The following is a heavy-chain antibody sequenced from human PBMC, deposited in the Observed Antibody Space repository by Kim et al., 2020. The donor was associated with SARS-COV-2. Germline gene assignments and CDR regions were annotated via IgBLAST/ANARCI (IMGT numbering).Heavy chain of an antibody. CDR3: ARERYRYASYYYYGMDV. V-gene: IGHV3-53*01. CDR1: GFTVSSNY. CDR2: IYSGGSK. Sequence: GGSLRLSCAASGFTVSSNYMNWVRQAPGKGLEWVSVIYSGGSKYYAASLVRRFTISRDDSKNTLLLQMNSMIAADTAVEYYARERYRYASYYYYGMDV. J-gene: IGHJ6*01. D-gene: IGHD1-1*01.